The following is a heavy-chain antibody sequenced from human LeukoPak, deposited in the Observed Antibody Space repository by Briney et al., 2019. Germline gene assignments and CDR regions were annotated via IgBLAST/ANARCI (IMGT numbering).Heavy chain of an antibody. V-gene: IGHV4-59*01. CDR2: IDYSGTT. J-gene: IGHJ3*02. CDR1: NGSISHFY. CDR3: AREWSSDHSWGSYRSHSFDI. Sequence: PSETLSLTCTISNGSISHFYWNWIRQLPGKGLEWIGYIDYSGTTRYNPSLHSRVTISVDTSKSLFSLKVNSVTAADTAVYYCAREWSSDHSWGSYRSHSFDIWDQGTVVTVSS. D-gene: IGHD3-16*02.